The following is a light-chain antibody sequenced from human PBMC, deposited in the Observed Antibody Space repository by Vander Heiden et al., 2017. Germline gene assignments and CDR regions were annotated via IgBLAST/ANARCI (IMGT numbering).Light chain of an antibody. CDR3: MQALQTPRT. J-gene: IGKJ1*01. V-gene: IGKV2-28*01. CDR1: QSLLHSYVYNY. CDR2: LGS. Sequence: IVMTQSPLSLPVTPGEPASISCRSSQSLLHSYVYNYLDWYLQKPGQSPQLLIYLGSNRSSGVPDRFSGSGSGTDFTLKISRVEAEDVGVYYCMQALQTPRTFGQGTKVXIK.